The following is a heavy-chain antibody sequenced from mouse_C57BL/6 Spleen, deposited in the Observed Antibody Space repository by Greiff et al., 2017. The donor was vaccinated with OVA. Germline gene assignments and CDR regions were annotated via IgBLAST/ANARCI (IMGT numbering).Heavy chain of an antibody. V-gene: IGHV5-6*02. D-gene: IGHD2-3*01. CDR1: GFTFSSYG. CDR2: ISSGGSYT. J-gene: IGHJ3*01. CDR3: ARQRDCYCAY. Sequence: EVKLVESGGDLVKPGGSLKLSCAASGFTFSSYGMSWVRQTPDKRLEWVATISSGGSYTYYPDSVKVRFTISRDNAKNTLYLQISSLKSEDTALYYCARQRDCYCAYWGQGTLVTVSA.